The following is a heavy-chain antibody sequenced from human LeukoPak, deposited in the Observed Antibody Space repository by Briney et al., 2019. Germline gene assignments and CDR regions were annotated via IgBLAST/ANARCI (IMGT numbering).Heavy chain of an antibody. J-gene: IGHJ4*02. Sequence: SVKVSCKASGGTFSSYAISWVRQAPGQGLEWMGRIIPIFGTANYAQKFQGRVTITTDESTSTAYMELSRLRSEDTAVCYCARSAPRSSGWYNYFDYWGQGTLVTVSS. V-gene: IGHV1-69*05. CDR2: IIPIFGTA. CDR1: GGTFSSYA. D-gene: IGHD6-19*01. CDR3: ARSAPRSSGWYNYFDY.